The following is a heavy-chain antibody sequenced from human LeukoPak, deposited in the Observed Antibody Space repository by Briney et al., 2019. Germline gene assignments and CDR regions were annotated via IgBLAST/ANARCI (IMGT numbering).Heavy chain of an antibody. D-gene: IGHD5-18*01. CDR2: ISSSGSTI. Sequence: TGGSLRLSCAASGFTFSSYEMNWVRQAPGKGLEWVSYISSSGSTIYYADSVKGRFTISRDNAKNSLYLQMNSLRAEDTAVHYCASPPAWIQSYDMDVWGKGTTVTVSS. CDR1: GFTFSSYE. J-gene: IGHJ6*03. CDR3: ASPPAWIQSYDMDV. V-gene: IGHV3-48*03.